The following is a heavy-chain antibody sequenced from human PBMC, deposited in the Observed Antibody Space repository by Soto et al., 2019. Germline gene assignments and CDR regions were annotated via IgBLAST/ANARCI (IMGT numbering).Heavy chain of an antibody. J-gene: IGHJ4*02. CDR3: ANDAYGTTGAPDY. V-gene: IGHV3-23*01. CDR2: ISGSGRST. CDR1: GFTFSSYA. Sequence: GGSLRLSCEASGFTFSSYAMSWVRQAPGKGLEWVSAISGSGRSTYYADSVKGRFTISRDNSKKTVYLQMSSLRAEDTALYFCANDAYGTTGAPDYWGQGTLVTVSS. D-gene: IGHD1-1*01.